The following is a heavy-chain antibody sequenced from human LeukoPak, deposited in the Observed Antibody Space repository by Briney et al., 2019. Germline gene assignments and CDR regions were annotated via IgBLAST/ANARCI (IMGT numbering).Heavy chain of an antibody. V-gene: IGHV1-2*02. J-gene: IGHJ4*02. CDR2: INPKNDAT. Sequence: ASVKVSCKASGYTFTGYYMHWVRQAPGQGLEWMGWINPKNDATNYAQKFQGRVTMTRDTSISTAYMELGRLTSDDTAFYYCARSMTNLNTAMVPDYWGQGTLVTVSS. D-gene: IGHD5-18*01. CDR1: GYTFTGYY. CDR3: ARSMTNLNTAMVPDY.